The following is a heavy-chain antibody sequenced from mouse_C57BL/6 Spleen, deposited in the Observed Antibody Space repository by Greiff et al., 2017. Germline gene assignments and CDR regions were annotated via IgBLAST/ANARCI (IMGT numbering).Heavy chain of an antibody. CDR2: IDPSDSYT. V-gene: IGHV1-69*01. D-gene: IGHD1-1*01. CDR3: ARGGSNYWYFDV. J-gene: IGHJ1*03. Sequence: LQQSGAELVMPGASVKLSCKASGYTFTSYWMHWVKQRPGQGLEWIGEIDPSDSYTNYNQKFKGKSTLTVDKSSSTAYMQLSSLTSEDSVVYYCARGGSNYWYFDVWGTGTTVTVSS. CDR1: GYTFTSYW.